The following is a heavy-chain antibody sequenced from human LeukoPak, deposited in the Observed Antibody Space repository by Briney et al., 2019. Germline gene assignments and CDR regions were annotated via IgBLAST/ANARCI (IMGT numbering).Heavy chain of an antibody. CDR3: ARQIVVVPKNWFDP. Sequence: SVKVSCKASGGTFSSYAISWVRQAPGQGLEWMGGIIPIFGTANYAQKFQGRVTITADESTSTAYMELRSLRSDDTAVYYCARQIVVVPKNWFDPWGQGTLVTVSS. CDR1: GGTFSSYA. CDR2: IIPIFGTA. J-gene: IGHJ5*02. D-gene: IGHD2-2*01. V-gene: IGHV1-69*01.